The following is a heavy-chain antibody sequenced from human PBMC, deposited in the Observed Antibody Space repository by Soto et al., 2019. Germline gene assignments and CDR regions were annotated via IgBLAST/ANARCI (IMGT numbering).Heavy chain of an antibody. Sequence: ASVKVSCKASGYTFTGYYMHWVRQAPGQGLEWMGWINPNSGGTNYAQKFQGWVTMTRDTSISTAYMELSRLRSDDTAVYYCARVITMVRDGAFDIWGQGTMVTVPS. CDR3: ARVITMVRDGAFDI. CDR2: INPNSGGT. D-gene: IGHD3-10*01. V-gene: IGHV1-2*04. CDR1: GYTFTGYY. J-gene: IGHJ3*02.